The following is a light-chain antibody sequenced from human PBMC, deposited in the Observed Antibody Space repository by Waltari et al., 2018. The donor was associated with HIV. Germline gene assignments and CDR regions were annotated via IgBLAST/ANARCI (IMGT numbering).Light chain of an antibody. V-gene: IGKV3-11*01. J-gene: IGKJ2*01. CDR1: QSVSSY. CDR2: DAS. Sequence: EIVLTQSPATLSLSPGERATLSCRASQSVSSYLAWYQQKPGQAPRLLIYDASNRASGIPAMFSGSGSGTDFTLTISSLEPEDFAVYYCQQRSDWLDTFGQGTKVEIK. CDR3: QQRSDWLDT.